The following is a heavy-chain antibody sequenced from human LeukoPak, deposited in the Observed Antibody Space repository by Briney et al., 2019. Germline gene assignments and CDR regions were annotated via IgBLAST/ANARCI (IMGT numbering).Heavy chain of an antibody. CDR3: AKGRITMIVVDPFDY. D-gene: IGHD3-22*01. V-gene: IGHV3-30-3*01. CDR1: GFTFSNYA. J-gene: IGHJ4*02. Sequence: QTGGSLRLSCAASGFTFSNYAMHWVRQAPGKGLEWVAVISNDGSNKYYADSVKGRFTISRDNSKNTLYLQMNSLRAEDTAVYYCAKGRITMIVVDPFDYWGQGTLVTVSS. CDR2: ISNDGSNK.